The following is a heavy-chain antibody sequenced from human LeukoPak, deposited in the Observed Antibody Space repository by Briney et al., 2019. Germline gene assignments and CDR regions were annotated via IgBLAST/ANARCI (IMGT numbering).Heavy chain of an antibody. J-gene: IGHJ4*02. V-gene: IGHV4-34*01. CDR1: GGSFGGYY. CDR3: ARVIAVAQPLYYFDY. D-gene: IGHD6-19*01. CDR2: INHSGST. Sequence: PSETLSLTCAVYGGSFGGYYWSWIRQPPGKGLEWIGEINHSGSTNYNPSLKSRVTISVDTSKNQFSLKLSSVTAADTAVYYCARVIAVAQPLYYFDYWGQGTLVTVSS.